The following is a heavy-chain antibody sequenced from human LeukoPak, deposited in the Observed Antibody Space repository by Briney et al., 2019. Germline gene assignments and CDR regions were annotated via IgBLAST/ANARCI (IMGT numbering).Heavy chain of an antibody. J-gene: IGHJ4*02. D-gene: IGHD1-1*01. V-gene: IGHV4-59*01. CDR1: GGSISAYY. CDR2: IYYSGST. CDR3: ARVASWPTGTDY. Sequence: PLETLSFTCTVSGGSISAYYWNWIRQPPGKGLEWIGYIYYSGSTNYNPSLRSRVTMSVDTSKNQFSLNLSSVTAADTAVYYCARVASWPTGTDYWGQGTLVTVSS.